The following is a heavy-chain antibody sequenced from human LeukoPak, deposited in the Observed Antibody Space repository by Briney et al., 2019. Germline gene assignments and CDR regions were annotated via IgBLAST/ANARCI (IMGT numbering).Heavy chain of an antibody. CDR2: IYYSGST. V-gene: IGHV4-59*01. CDR3: ARIQQQLAYADY. Sequence: SETLSLTCTVSGGSISSYYWSWIRQPPGKGLEWLGYIYYSGSTNYNPSLKSRVTISVDTSKNQFSLKLSSVTAADTAVYYCARIQQQLAYADYWGQGTLVTVSS. CDR1: GGSISSYY. D-gene: IGHD6-13*01. J-gene: IGHJ4*02.